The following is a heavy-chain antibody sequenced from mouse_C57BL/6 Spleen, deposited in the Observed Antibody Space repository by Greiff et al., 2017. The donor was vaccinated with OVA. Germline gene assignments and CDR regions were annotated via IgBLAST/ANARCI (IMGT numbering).Heavy chain of an antibody. CDR1: GYTFTSYW. CDR2: IDPSDSET. D-gene: IGHD3-2*02. J-gene: IGHJ3*01. Sequence: VQLQQSGAELVRPGSSVKLSCKASGYTFTSYWMHWVKQRPIQGLEWIGNIDPSDSETHYNQKFKDKATLTVDKSSSTAYMQLSSLTSEDSAVYYCAREDSSGAYWGQGTLVTVSA. CDR3: AREDSSGAY. V-gene: IGHV1-52*01.